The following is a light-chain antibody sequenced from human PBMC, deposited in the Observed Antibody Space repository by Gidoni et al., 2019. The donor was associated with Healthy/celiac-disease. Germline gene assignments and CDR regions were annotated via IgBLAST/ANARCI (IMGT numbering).Light chain of an antibody. CDR1: QSLLHSNGYNY. Sequence: DIVMTQSPRSLPVTPGEPASISCRSSQSLLHSNGYNYLDWYLQKPGPSPQLLSYLGSNRASGVPDRFSGRGSGTDFTLKISRVEAEDVGVYYCMQALQTPWTFGQGTQVELK. J-gene: IGKJ1*01. CDR2: LGS. V-gene: IGKV2-28*01. CDR3: MQALQTPWT.